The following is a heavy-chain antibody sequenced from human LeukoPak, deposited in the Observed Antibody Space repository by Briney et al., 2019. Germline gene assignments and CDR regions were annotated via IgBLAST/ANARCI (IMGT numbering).Heavy chain of an antibody. CDR1: GFTFSSYG. Sequence: PGRSLRLSCAASGFTFSSYGMHWLPQAPGKGLEGVAVIWYDGSNKYYAVSVKGRFTISRDNSKNTLYLQMNSLRAEDTAVYYCARDPEWFGELVYWFDPWGQGTLVTVSS. CDR2: IWYDGSNK. CDR3: ARDPEWFGELVYWFDP. V-gene: IGHV3-33*01. J-gene: IGHJ5*02. D-gene: IGHD3-10*01.